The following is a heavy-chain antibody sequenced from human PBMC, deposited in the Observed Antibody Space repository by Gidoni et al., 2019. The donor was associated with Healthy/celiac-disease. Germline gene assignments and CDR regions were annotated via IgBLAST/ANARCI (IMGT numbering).Heavy chain of an antibody. CDR1: GYTFTSYD. V-gene: IGHV1-8*01. Sequence: QVQLVQSGAAVKKPGASVKVSCKASGYTFTSYDINWVRQATGQGLEWMGWMNPNSGNTGYAQRFQGRVTMTRNTSVRTAYMELSSLRSEDTAVYYCARMLDYYDSSASFWGQGTLVTVSS. J-gene: IGHJ4*02. CDR3: ARMLDYYDSSASF. D-gene: IGHD3-22*01. CDR2: MNPNSGNT.